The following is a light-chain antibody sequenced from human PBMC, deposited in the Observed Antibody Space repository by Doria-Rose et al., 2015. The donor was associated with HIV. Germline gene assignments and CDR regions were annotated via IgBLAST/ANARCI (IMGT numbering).Light chain of an antibody. CDR2: DGS. CDR1: QSFSSTY. CDR3: HQYGASWT. V-gene: IGKV3-20*01. Sequence: EIVLTQSPGTLSLSPWERATLSCRASQSFSSTYLAWYQQKPGQDPSLLIYDGSTRATGIPDRFSASGSGTDFTLTINRLEPEDFALYYCHQYGASWTFGQGTEVEI. J-gene: IGKJ1*01.